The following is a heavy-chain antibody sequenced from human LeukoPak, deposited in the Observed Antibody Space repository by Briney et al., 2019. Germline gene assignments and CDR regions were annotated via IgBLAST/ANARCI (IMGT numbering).Heavy chain of an antibody. J-gene: IGHJ3*01. D-gene: IGHD3/OR15-3a*01. CDR2: ISNDGSAT. Sequence: SGGSLRLSCAASGFTLSTYWMYWVRQGPGKGLEYVSRISNDGSATTYADSVKGRFSISRDNAKSTVYLQMNSLRPEDTAMFYCAGGGLDHAFDLWGQGTMVSVSS. CDR3: AGGGLDHAFDL. CDR1: GFTLSTYW. V-gene: IGHV3-74*01.